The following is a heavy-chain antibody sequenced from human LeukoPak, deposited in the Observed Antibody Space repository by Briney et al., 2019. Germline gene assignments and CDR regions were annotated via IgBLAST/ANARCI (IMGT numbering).Heavy chain of an antibody. Sequence: PGGSLRLSCAASGFTFSSYAMHLVRQAPGKGLEWVAVISYDGSNKYYADSVKGRFTISRDNSKNTLYLQMNSLRAEDTAVYYCARDLAYYDFWSGYNRIDYWGQGTLVTVSS. CDR1: GFTFSSYA. J-gene: IGHJ4*02. V-gene: IGHV3-30-3*01. CDR2: ISYDGSNK. D-gene: IGHD3-3*01. CDR3: ARDLAYYDFWSGYNRIDY.